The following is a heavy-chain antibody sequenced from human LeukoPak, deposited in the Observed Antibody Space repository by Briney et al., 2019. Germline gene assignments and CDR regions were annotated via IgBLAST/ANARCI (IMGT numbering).Heavy chain of an antibody. J-gene: IGHJ4*02. Sequence: GGSLRLSCAVSGFSVSVYWMTWVRQAPGKGLEWVANIKQDGSEKNYVDSVKGRFTISRDNAENSLFLQMNSLRVEDTAVYYCAREWQGGIAAAGTRIEGDYWGQGTLVAVSS. CDR2: IKQDGSEK. CDR1: GFSVSVYW. V-gene: IGHV3-7*01. D-gene: IGHD6-13*01. CDR3: AREWQGGIAAAGTRIEGDY.